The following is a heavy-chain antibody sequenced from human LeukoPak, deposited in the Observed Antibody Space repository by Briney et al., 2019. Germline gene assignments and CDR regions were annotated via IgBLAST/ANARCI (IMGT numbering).Heavy chain of an antibody. J-gene: IGHJ4*02. V-gene: IGHV1-2*02. D-gene: IGHD2-2*01. CDR1: GNNIIDYY. Sequence: ASVRVSCKLSGNNIIDYYINWMRQAPGQGLEWMGWINPHSGGTNYAQKFQGRVTMTRDTSISTAYMELSRLRSDDTAVYYCVRDRTKHCSSTSCPLDYWGQGTLVTVSS. CDR3: VRDRTKHCSSTSCPLDY. CDR2: INPHSGGT.